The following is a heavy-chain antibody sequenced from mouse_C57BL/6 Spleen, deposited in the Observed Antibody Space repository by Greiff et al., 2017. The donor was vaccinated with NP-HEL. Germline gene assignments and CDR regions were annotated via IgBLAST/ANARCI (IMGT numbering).Heavy chain of an antibody. V-gene: IGHV5-17*01. Sequence: EVQVVESGGGLVKPGGSLKLSCAASGFTFSDYGMHWVRQAPEKGLEWVAYISSGSSTIYYADTVKGRFTISRDNAKNTLFLQMTSLRSEDTAMYYCARGGANWDEYFDVWGTGTTVTVSS. D-gene: IGHD4-1*02. CDR2: ISSGSSTI. CDR1: GFTFSDYG. J-gene: IGHJ1*03. CDR3: ARGGANWDEYFDV.